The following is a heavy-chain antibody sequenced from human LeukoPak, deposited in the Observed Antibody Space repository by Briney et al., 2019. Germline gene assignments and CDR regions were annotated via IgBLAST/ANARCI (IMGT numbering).Heavy chain of an antibody. CDR2: IYYSGST. CDR1: GASFSGYY. CDR3: TSGGDGYNDY. Sequence: KPSETLSLTCAVYGASFSGYYWSWIRQPPGKGLEWIGYIYYSGSTNYNPSLKSRVTISVDTSKNQFSLKLSSVTAADTAVYYCTSGGDGYNDYWGQGTLVTVSS. D-gene: IGHD5-24*01. V-gene: IGHV4-59*01. J-gene: IGHJ4*02.